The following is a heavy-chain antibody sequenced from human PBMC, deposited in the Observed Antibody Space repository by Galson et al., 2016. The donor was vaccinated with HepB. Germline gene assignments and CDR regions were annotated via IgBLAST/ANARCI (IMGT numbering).Heavy chain of an antibody. CDR2: ISNSGDST. CDR1: GFTFDNYA. J-gene: IGHJ5*01. V-gene: IGHV3-23*01. CDR3: AKGELPYCTNGICYPLDS. Sequence: SLRLSCAASGFTFDNYAMNWVRQAPGKGLGWISSISNSGDSTISAHSVRGRFTISRDNSKNSLWLQMNSLRAEDTALYYCAKGELPYCTNGICYPLDSWGQGTLVTVSS. D-gene: IGHD2-8*01.